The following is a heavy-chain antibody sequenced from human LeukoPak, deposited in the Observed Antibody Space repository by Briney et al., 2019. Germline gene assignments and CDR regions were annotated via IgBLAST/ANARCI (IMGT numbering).Heavy chain of an antibody. Sequence: GESLKISCQGSGYSFTSYWIGWVRQVPGKGLEWMGIIYPGDSDTRYSPSFQGQVTISADKSISTAYLQWSSLKASDTAMYYCARLAYYYDSSGYYPPNAFDIWGQGTMVTVSS. CDR3: ARLAYYYDSSGYYPPNAFDI. D-gene: IGHD3-22*01. CDR1: GYSFTSYW. V-gene: IGHV5-51*01. J-gene: IGHJ3*02. CDR2: IYPGDSDT.